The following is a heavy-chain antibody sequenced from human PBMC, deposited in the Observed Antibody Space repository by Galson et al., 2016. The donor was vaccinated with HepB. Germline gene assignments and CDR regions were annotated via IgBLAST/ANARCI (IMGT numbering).Heavy chain of an antibody. Sequence: QSGAEVKKPGESLKISCKSSGYSFTSYWIAWVRQMPGQGLEYMGIIYPADSDVRYNPSFEGQVTISVDNSIRTAYLQWSSLKASDTATHYCVRRFFPSSGYSFPYYFDYWGQGTLVTVSS. CDR1: GYSFTSYW. CDR2: IYPADSDV. D-gene: IGHD3-22*01. CDR3: VRRFFPSSGYSFPYYFDY. V-gene: IGHV5-51*01. J-gene: IGHJ4*02.